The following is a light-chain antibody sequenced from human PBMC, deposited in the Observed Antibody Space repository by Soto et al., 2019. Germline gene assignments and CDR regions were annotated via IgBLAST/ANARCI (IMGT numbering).Light chain of an antibody. Sequence: QSALTQPASVSGSPGQSITISCTGTSSDVGGYNYVSWYQQHPGKAPKLMIYEVSNRPSGVSNRFSGSKSGNTASLTISGLQAEDGADYYCSSYTSSSTLGVFGTGTKV. J-gene: IGLJ1*01. CDR1: SSDVGGYNY. CDR3: SSYTSSSTLGV. CDR2: EVS. V-gene: IGLV2-14*01.